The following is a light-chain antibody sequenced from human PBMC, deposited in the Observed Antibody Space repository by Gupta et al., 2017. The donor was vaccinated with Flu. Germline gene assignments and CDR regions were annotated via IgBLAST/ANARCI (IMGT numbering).Light chain of an antibody. Sequence: DSVTITCRASQGISSYLGWYQQKPGKAPRLLIYAASNLQSGVPSRFSGSGSGRQFTLTIRSLQPEDFSTYFCQQVNSYPYTFGQGTKLEIK. V-gene: IGKV1-9*01. CDR1: QGISSY. CDR3: QQVNSYPYT. J-gene: IGKJ2*01. CDR2: AAS.